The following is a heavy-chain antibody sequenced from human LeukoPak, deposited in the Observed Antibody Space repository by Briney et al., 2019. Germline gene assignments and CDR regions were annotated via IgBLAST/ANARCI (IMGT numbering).Heavy chain of an antibody. D-gene: IGHD3-10*01. CDR3: ARGFYGSGSYYNGAFDI. J-gene: IGHJ3*02. CDR1: GYDFGNYA. CDR2: MNPNSGNT. Sequence: GASVKVSCKASGYDFGNYAITWVRQAPGQGLEWLGWMNPNSGNTGYAQKFQGRVTMTRNTSISTAYMELSSLRSEDTAVYYCARGFYGSGSYYNGAFDIWGQGTMVTVSS. V-gene: IGHV1-8*02.